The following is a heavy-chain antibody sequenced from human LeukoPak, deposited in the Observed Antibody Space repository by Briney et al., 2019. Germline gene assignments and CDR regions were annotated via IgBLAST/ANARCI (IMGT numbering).Heavy chain of an antibody. CDR3: ARLYTWNDNGDY. D-gene: IGHD1-20*01. CDR2: INPNSGGT. CDR1: GYTLSGYY. Sequence: GASVKVSCRASGYTLSGYYIHWVRQAPGQGLEWMGWINPNSGGTNFAQKFQGRVTMTRDTSIITAYMELSSLRSDDTAVYFCARLYTWNDNGDYWGQGTLVTVSS. J-gene: IGHJ4*02. V-gene: IGHV1-2*02.